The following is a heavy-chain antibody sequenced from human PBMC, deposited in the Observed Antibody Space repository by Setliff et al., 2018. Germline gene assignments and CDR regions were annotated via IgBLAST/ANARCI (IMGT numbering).Heavy chain of an antibody. CDR2: ISADNGHT. J-gene: IGHJ6*01. D-gene: IGHD3-22*01. V-gene: IGHV1-18*01. Sequence: GASVKVSCKTSGYSFTSYGISWVRQAPGQGLEWVGWISADNGHTNIVKNFQGRVTMTTDTTTSTAYMELRSLRFDDTAVCYCARERAYDGLNYYGMDVWGQGTTVTVSS. CDR3: ARERAYDGLNYYGMDV. CDR1: GYSFTSYG.